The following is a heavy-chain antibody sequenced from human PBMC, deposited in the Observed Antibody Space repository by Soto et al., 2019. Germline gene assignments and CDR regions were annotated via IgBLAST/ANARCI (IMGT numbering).Heavy chain of an antibody. CDR1: GFTFSSYA. Sequence: EVQLLESGGGLVQPGGSLRLSCAASGFTFSSYAMSWVRQAPGKGLEWVSAISGSGGSTYYADSVKGRFTISRDNSKNTLYLQMNSLRAEDTAVYYCAKDPTPYGILTGYRPYYFDYWGQGTLVTVSS. J-gene: IGHJ4*02. V-gene: IGHV3-23*01. CDR2: ISGSGGST. D-gene: IGHD3-9*01. CDR3: AKDPTPYGILTGYRPYYFDY.